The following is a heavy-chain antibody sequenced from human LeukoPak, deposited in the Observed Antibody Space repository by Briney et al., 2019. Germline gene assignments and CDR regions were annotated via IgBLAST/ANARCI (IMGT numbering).Heavy chain of an antibody. CDR3: ARVADDDILTGYPPDYYYYGMTS. CDR1: GYTFTSYG. CDR2: ISAYNGNT. Sequence: ASVKVSCKAPGYTFTSYGISWVRQAPGHGLEWMGWISAYNGNTNYAQKLQGRVTMTTDTSTSTAYMELRSLRSDDTAVYYCARVADDDILTGYPPDYYYYGMTSGAKGPRSPSPQ. D-gene: IGHD3-9*01. V-gene: IGHV1-18*04. J-gene: IGHJ6*04.